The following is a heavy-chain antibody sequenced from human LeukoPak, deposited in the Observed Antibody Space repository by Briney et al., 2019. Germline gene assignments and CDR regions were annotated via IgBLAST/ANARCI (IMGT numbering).Heavy chain of an antibody. CDR1: GFTFSSYA. D-gene: IGHD3-16*02. V-gene: IGHV3-64*02. CDR2: ITSSGGST. J-gene: IGHJ6*03. CDR3: ARVPGRRGVKYYYLMDV. Sequence: GGSLRLSCAASGFTFSSYAIHWVRQAPGKGLEYVSAITSSGGSTYYADSVKGRFTISRDNSKNTLYLQMGSLRPEDMAVYYCARVPGRRGVKYYYLMDVWGKGTTVTVSS.